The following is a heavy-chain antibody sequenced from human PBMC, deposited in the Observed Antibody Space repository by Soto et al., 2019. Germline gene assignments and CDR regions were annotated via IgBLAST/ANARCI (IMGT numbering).Heavy chain of an antibody. Sequence: QVQLVESGGGVVQPGRSLRLSCAASGFTFSSYAMHWVRQAPGKGLEWVAVISYDGSNKYYADSVKGRFTISRDNSKNTLYLQMNSLRAEDTAVYYCEREALAVAGPFDYWGQGTLVTVSS. CDR3: EREALAVAGPFDY. J-gene: IGHJ4*02. V-gene: IGHV3-30-3*01. CDR2: ISYDGSNK. D-gene: IGHD6-19*01. CDR1: GFTFSSYA.